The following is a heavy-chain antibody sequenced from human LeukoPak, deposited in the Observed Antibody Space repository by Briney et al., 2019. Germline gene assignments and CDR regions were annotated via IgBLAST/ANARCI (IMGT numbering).Heavy chain of an antibody. CDR2: IYTSGST. J-gene: IGHJ5*02. D-gene: IGHD6-13*01. Sequence: SETLSLTCTVSGGSISSYYWSWIRQPAGKGLEWIGRIYTSGSTNYNPSLKSRVTMSVDTSKNQFSLKLSSVTAADTAVYYCARLPRSSSWNWFDPWGQGTLVTASS. CDR1: GGSISSYY. CDR3: ARLPRSSSWNWFDP. V-gene: IGHV4-4*07.